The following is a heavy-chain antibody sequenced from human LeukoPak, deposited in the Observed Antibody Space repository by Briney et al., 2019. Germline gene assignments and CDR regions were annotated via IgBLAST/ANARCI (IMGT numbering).Heavy chain of an antibody. D-gene: IGHD1-26*01. CDR3: AREMNHSGSLLRPPRADFDY. Sequence: SETLSLTCTVSGGSISSGSYFWSWIRQPAGKGLEWIGRINTRGSTNYNPSLKSRVTISVDTSKNQFSLKLSSVTAADTAMYYCAREMNHSGSLLRPPRADFDYWGQGTLVTVSS. CDR2: INTRGST. J-gene: IGHJ4*02. V-gene: IGHV4-61*02. CDR1: GGSISSGSYF.